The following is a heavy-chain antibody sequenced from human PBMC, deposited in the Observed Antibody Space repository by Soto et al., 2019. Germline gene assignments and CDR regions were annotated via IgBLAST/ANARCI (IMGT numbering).Heavy chain of an antibody. Sequence: GGSLRLSCAASGFTFSSYGMHWVRQAPGKGLEWVAVISYGGSNKYYADSVKGRFTISRDNSKNTLYLQMNSLRAEDTAVYYCAKGAGVIKGGHYYYGRDVWGQGTTVTVSS. CDR3: AKGAGVIKGGHYYYGRDV. CDR1: GFTFSSYG. CDR2: ISYGGSNK. D-gene: IGHD3-10*01. J-gene: IGHJ6*02. V-gene: IGHV3-30*18.